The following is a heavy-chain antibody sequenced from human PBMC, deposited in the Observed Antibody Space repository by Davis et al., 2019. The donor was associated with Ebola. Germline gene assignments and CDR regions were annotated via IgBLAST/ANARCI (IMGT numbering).Heavy chain of an antibody. Sequence: SVKVSCKASGGTFSSYAISWVRQAPGQGLEWMGGIIPIFGTTNYAQKFQGRVTITADESTNTAYMELSSLRSEDTAVYYCARDNGYGDYVPFDYWGQGTLVTVSS. D-gene: IGHD4-17*01. CDR2: IIPIFGTT. J-gene: IGHJ4*02. CDR1: GGTFSSYA. CDR3: ARDNGYGDYVPFDY. V-gene: IGHV1-69*13.